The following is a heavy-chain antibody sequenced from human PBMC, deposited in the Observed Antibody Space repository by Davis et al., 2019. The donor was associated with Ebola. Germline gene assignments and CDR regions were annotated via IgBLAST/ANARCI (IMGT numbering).Heavy chain of an antibody. CDR3: AKVALGSSFY. V-gene: IGHV3-30*18. Sequence: GESLKISCAASGFTFSSYGMHWVRQAPGKGLEWVAVISYDGSNKYYADSVKGRFTISRDNSKHTLYLQMNSLRAEDTAVYYCAKVALGSSFYWGQGTLVTVSS. D-gene: IGHD3-16*01. CDR2: ISYDGSNK. J-gene: IGHJ4*02. CDR1: GFTFSSYG.